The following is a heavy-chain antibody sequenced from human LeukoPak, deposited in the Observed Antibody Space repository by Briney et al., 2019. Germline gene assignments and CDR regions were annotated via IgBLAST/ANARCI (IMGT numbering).Heavy chain of an antibody. CDR3: ARDTVVVVPAAMYNWFDP. D-gene: IGHD2-2*01. CDR1: GYTFTGYY. CDR2: INPNSGGT. J-gene: IGHJ5*02. Sequence: ASVKVSCKASGYTFTGYYMHWVRQAPGQGLEWMGWINPNSGGTNYAQKFQGRVTMTRDTSISTAHMELSRLRSDDTAVYYCARDTVVVVPAAMYNWFDPWGQGTLVTVSS. V-gene: IGHV1-2*02.